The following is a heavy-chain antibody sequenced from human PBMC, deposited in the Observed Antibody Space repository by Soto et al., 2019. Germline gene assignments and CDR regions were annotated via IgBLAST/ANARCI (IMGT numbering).Heavy chain of an antibody. D-gene: IGHD2-2*01. CDR3: ARGRMVVPAANWFDP. CDR2: IYYSGST. V-gene: IGHV4-30-4*01. CDR1: GGSISSGDYY. J-gene: IGHJ5*02. Sequence: SETLSLTCTVSGGSISSGDYYWSWIRQPPGKGLEWIGYIYYSGSTYYNPSLKSRVTISVDTSKNQFSLKLRSVTAADTAVYYCARGRMVVPAANWFDPWGQGTLVTVSS.